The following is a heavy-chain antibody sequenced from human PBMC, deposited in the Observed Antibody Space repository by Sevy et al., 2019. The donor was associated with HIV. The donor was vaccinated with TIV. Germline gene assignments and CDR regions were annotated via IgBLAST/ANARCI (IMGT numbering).Heavy chain of an antibody. V-gene: IGHV1-18*01. D-gene: IGHD3-3*01. CDR1: GYTFTSYG. CDR3: ARERLVLRTYGMDV. Sequence: ASVKVSCKASGYTFTSYGISWVRQAPGQGLEWMGWISAYNGNTNYTQKLQGRVTMTTDTSKSTAYMELRRLRSDDTAVYYCARERLVLRTYGMDVWGQGTTVTVSS. CDR2: ISAYNGNT. J-gene: IGHJ6*02.